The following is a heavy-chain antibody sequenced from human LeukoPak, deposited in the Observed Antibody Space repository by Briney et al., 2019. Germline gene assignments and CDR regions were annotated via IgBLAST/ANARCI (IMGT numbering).Heavy chain of an antibody. CDR1: GGSISFGGYY. CDR3: ARGYDILTGWDY. V-gene: IGHV4-31*03. Sequence: SETLSLTCTVSGGSISFGGYYWSWIRQLPGKGLEWIGYMYDREKTDYNPSLRSRVIISLDTSKNQFSLKLNSVTAADTAVYYCARGYDILTGWDYWGQGTLVTVSS. CDR2: MYDREKT. D-gene: IGHD3-9*01. J-gene: IGHJ4*02.